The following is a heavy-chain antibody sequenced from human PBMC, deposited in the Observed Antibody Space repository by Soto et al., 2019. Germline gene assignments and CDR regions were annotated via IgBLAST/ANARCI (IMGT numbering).Heavy chain of an antibody. CDR1: GGTISSYY. J-gene: IGHJ3*02. V-gene: IGHV4-59*01. D-gene: IGHD3-3*01. CDR3: ARLVPKEYYDFWSGYYPGAFDI. CDR2: IYYSGST. Sequence: PSETLSLTCTVSGGTISSYYWSWIRQPPGKGLEWIGYIYYSGSTNYNPSLKSRVTISVDTSKNQFSLKLSSVTAADTAVYYCARLVPKEYYDFWSGYYPGAFDIWGQGTMVTVSS.